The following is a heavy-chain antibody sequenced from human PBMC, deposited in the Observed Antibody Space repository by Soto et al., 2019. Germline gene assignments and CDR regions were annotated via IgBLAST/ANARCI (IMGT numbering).Heavy chain of an antibody. CDR2: IDPSGGIT. CDR3: ARDVLGHDNYETIGYYFDH. D-gene: IGHD3-22*01. J-gene: IGHJ4*02. Sequence: ASVKVSCKASGGTFSSYAISWVRQAPGQGLEWMGVIDPSGGITRDAQRLQGRITMTRDASTSTVYMELRSLTSEDTAVYYCARDVLGHDNYETIGYYFDHWGQGTLVTVSS. V-gene: IGHV1-46*01. CDR1: GGTFSSYA.